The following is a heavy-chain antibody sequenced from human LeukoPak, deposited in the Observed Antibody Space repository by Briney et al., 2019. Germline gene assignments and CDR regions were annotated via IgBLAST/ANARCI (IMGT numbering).Heavy chain of an antibody. CDR3: AKDRDGSGGFDY. CDR2: ISYDGANI. Sequence: GRSLRLACTASGFTFSTCAMHWVRQAPGKGLEWVAVISYDGANIYYADFVRGRFTVSRDNSKNTLYLQMNSLRPEGTAVYYCAKDRDGSGGFDYWGQGTLVTVSS. V-gene: IGHV3-30*04. J-gene: IGHJ4*02. D-gene: IGHD3-10*01. CDR1: GFTFSTCA.